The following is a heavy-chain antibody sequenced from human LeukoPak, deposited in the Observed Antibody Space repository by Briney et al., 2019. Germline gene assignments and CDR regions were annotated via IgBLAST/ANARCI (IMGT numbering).Heavy chain of an antibody. V-gene: IGHV4-59*01. CDR2: IYYSGST. CDR1: GGSISSYY. CDR3: ASLRYDFWSGYYLGLDY. Sequence: PSETLSLTCTVSGGSISSYYWSWIRQPPGKGLEWIGYIYYSGSTNYNPSLKSRVTISVDTSKNQFSLKLSSVTAADTAVYYSASLRYDFWSGYYLGLDYWGQGTLVTVSS. J-gene: IGHJ4*02. D-gene: IGHD3-3*01.